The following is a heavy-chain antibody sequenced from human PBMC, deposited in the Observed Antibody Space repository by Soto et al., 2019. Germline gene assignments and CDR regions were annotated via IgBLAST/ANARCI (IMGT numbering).Heavy chain of an antibody. CDR1: GASINSGDYY. Sequence: KPSETLSLTCTVSGASINSGDYYWSWIRQPSGKGLEWIGYIYYSGSTYYNPSLKSRVTISVDTSKNQFSLKLSSVTAADTAVYYCAGFSEVAATEINWFDPWGQGTLVTV. CDR3: AGFSEVAATEINWFDP. J-gene: IGHJ5*02. V-gene: IGHV4-30-4*01. CDR2: IYYSGST. D-gene: IGHD2-15*01.